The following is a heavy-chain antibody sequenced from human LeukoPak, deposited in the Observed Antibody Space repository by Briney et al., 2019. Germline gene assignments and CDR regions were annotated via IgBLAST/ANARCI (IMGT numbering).Heavy chain of an antibody. Sequence: GGSLRLSCAASGFTFSSYEMNWVRKAPGKGLEWVSYISSSGSTIYYADSVKGRFTISRDNAKNSLYLQMNSLRAEDTAVYYCAELGITMIGGVWGKGITVTISS. V-gene: IGHV3-48*03. CDR3: AELGITMIGGV. CDR1: GFTFSSYE. D-gene: IGHD3-10*02. CDR2: ISSSGSTI. J-gene: IGHJ6*04.